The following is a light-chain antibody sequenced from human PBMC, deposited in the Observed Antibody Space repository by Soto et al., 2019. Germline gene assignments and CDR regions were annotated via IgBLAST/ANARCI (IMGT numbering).Light chain of an antibody. Sequence: EIVLTQSPATLSLSPGERATLSCRASQSVSSNLAWYQQKPGQAPRLLIYDASNRATGIPARFSGSGSGTDFILTISSLKPEDFAVEYGQQRSNWPLLTFGGGTKVEIK. CDR1: QSVSSN. CDR3: QQRSNWPLLT. J-gene: IGKJ4*01. V-gene: IGKV3-11*01. CDR2: DAS.